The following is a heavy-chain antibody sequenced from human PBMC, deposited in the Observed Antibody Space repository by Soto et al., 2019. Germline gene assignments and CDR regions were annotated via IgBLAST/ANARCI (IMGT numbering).Heavy chain of an antibody. D-gene: IGHD1-26*01. Sequence: GASVKVSSKASGYSVSDYFIQLVRQAPGQGIEWVAWINPKXXAXXXXXKXXGRVSLTWDTSFSTAYMEVTRLRPDDTAVYYCARIKWGLDYYNGMDVWGQGTTVTVSS. CDR2: INPKXXAX. V-gene: IGHV1-2*02. J-gene: IGHJ6*02. CDR1: GYSVSDYF. CDR3: ARIKWGLDYYNGMDV.